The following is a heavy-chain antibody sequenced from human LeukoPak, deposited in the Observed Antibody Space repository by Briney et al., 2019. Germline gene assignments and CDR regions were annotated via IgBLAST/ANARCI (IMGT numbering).Heavy chain of an antibody. Sequence: SETLSLTCTVSGGSISSGGYYWSWIRQHPGKGLEWIGYIYYSGSTYYNPSLKSRVTISVDTSKNQFSLKLSSVTAAGTAVYYCARHMGLVTFGGVIGAMDYWGQGTLVTVSS. V-gene: IGHV4-31*03. J-gene: IGHJ4*02. D-gene: IGHD3-16*02. CDR1: GGSISSGGYY. CDR2: IYYSGST. CDR3: ARHMGLVTFGGVIGAMDY.